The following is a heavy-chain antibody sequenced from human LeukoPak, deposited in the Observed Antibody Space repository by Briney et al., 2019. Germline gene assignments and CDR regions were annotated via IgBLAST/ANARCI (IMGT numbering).Heavy chain of an antibody. CDR2: ISSSSSYI. CDR1: GFTFSSYS. Sequence: GGSLRLSCATSGFTFSSYSMNWVRQAPGKGLEWASSISSSSSYIYYADSVKGRFTISRDNAKNSLYLQMNSLRAEDTAVYYCARPGYCSGGSCYDNDAFDIWGQGTMVTVSS. D-gene: IGHD2-15*01. J-gene: IGHJ3*02. V-gene: IGHV3-21*01. CDR3: ARPGYCSGGSCYDNDAFDI.